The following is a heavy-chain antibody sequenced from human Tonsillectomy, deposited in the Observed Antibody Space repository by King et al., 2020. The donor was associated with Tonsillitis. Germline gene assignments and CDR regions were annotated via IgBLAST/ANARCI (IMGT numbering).Heavy chain of an antibody. CDR3: AKGQGSHGDYEPLDY. Sequence: QLVQSGGGVVQPGRSLTLSCAASEFTFSSYGMHWVRQAPGRGLEWVADISYDGSKKYFADSVKGRFTISRDNFKNTLYLQVNSLRPEDTGVYYCAKGQGSHGDYEPLDYWGQGSLVTVSS. CDR1: EFTFSSYG. V-gene: IGHV3-30*18. CDR2: ISYDGSKK. D-gene: IGHD4-17*01. J-gene: IGHJ4*02.